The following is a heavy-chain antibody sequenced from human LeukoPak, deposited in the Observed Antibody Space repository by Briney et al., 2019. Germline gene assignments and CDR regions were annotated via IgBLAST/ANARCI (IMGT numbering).Heavy chain of an antibody. CDR1: GFTFSDYY. Sequence: GGSLRLACAASGFTFSDYYMSWIRQAPGKGLEWVSYISSSGSTIYYADSVKGRFTISRDNAKNSLYLQMNSLRAEDTAVYYCARIFIRNGYSSYFDCWGQGTLVTVSS. CDR2: ISSSGSTI. CDR3: ARIFIRNGYSSYFDC. D-gene: IGHD5-18*01. J-gene: IGHJ4*02. V-gene: IGHV3-11*01.